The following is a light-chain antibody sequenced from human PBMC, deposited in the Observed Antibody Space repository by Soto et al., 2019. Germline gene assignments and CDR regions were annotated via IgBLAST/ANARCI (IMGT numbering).Light chain of an antibody. CDR2: DTS. V-gene: IGKV3-11*01. J-gene: IGKJ1*01. Sequence: EVVLTQSPATLSLSPGDRATLSCRASQSVSSYFAWYQQKPGQAPRLLIYDTSSRATGIPDRFSGSGSGTDFTLTISSLEPEDFAVYYCQQYDTSPTTFGQGTKVDIK. CDR1: QSVSSY. CDR3: QQYDTSPTT.